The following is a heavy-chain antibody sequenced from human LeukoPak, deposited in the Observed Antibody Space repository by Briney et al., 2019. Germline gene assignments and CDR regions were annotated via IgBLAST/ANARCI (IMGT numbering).Heavy chain of an antibody. J-gene: IGHJ4*02. Sequence: PGGSLRLSCAASGFTVSSNYMSWVRQAPGKGLEWVSVIYSGGSTYYADSVKGRFTISRDNSKSTLYLQMNSLRAEDTAVYYCARVWFGELTFDYWGQGTLVTVSS. V-gene: IGHV3-53*01. CDR3: ARVWFGELTFDY. D-gene: IGHD3-10*01. CDR1: GFTVSSNY. CDR2: IYSGGST.